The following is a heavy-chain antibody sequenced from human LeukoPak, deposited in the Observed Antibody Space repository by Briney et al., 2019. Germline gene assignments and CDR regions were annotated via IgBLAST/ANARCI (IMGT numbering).Heavy chain of an antibody. J-gene: IGHJ4*02. V-gene: IGHV3-23*01. CDR2: LRGNGDT. CDR1: GFSFSTYA. CDR3: AKANWTSNADAVF. Sequence: GGSLTLSCAASGFSFSTYAMSWVREAPARGLEWVSSLRGNGDTFYADSVKGRFTLSRDDSRNTVYLQMNNRRVEDTAVYYCAKANWTSNADAVFWGQGTVVTVSS. D-gene: IGHD3/OR15-3a*01.